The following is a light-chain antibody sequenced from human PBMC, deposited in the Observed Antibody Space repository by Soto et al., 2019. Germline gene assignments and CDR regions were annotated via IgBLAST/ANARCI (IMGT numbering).Light chain of an antibody. J-gene: IGKJ4*01. CDR3: QQYDIWPPLT. Sequence: EIVVTQSPATLSVSPGERITLSCRASQSVRSNLAWYQQRPGQAPRLLIYGASTRATGIPARFSGSGSGKDFTLTISSRQSEDSAVYYCQQYDIWPPLTFGGGTKVEIK. CDR2: GAS. CDR1: QSVRSN. V-gene: IGKV3-15*01.